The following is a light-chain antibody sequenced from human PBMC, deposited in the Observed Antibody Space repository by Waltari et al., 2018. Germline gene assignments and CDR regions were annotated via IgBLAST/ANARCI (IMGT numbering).Light chain of an antibody. V-gene: IGLV3-21*02. CDR1: NIGSKS. CDR2: DDT. CDR3: QVWDSRTDHVI. Sequence: YVLTQPPSVSVAPGQTARITCGGSNIGSKSVHWHQQTPGRAPILVVYDDTDRPPGIAERFSGSNAGNTATLIISGGEAGDEADYYCQVWDSRTDHVIFGGGTKLTVL. J-gene: IGLJ2*01.